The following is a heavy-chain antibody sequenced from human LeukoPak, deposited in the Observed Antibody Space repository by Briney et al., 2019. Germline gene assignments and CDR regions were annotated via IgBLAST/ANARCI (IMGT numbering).Heavy chain of an antibody. D-gene: IGHD4-17*01. CDR1: GGSISSYY. V-gene: IGHV4-59*08. J-gene: IGHJ4*02. Sequence: PSETLSLTCTVSGGSISSYYWSWIRQPPGKGLEWIGYIYYSGSTKYNPSLKSRLTISVDTSKTQFSLKLTSVTAADTAVYYCARVRAVTPRYFDYWGQGTLVTVSS. CDR2: IYYSGST. CDR3: ARVRAVTPRYFDY.